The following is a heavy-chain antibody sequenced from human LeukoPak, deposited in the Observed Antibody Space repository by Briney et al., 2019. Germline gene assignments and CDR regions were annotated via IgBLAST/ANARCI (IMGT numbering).Heavy chain of an antibody. CDR1: GFTSDDYA. J-gene: IGHJ4*02. CDR2: ISWNSGSI. Sequence: GRSLRLSCAASGFTSDDYAMHWVRQAPGKGLEWVSGISWNSGSIGYADSVKGRFTISRDNAENSLYLQMNSLRAEDTALYYCAKDIPAAGDYWGQGTLVTVSS. V-gene: IGHV3-9*02. D-gene: IGHD6-13*01. CDR3: AKDIPAAGDY.